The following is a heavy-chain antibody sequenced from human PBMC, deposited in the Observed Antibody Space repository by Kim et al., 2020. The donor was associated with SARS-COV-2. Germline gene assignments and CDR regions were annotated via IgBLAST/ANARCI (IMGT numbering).Heavy chain of an antibody. V-gene: IGHV3-30*01. CDR3: ARDLVGGEWELLNYFDY. J-gene: IGHJ4*02. Sequence: GKGQFTISRGNSKDTLYLQMNGLRAEDTAVYYCARDLVGGEWELLNYFDYWGQGTLVTVSS. D-gene: IGHD1-26*01.